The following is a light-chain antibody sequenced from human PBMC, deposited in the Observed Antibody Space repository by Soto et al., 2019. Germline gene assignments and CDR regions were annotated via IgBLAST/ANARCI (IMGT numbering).Light chain of an antibody. V-gene: IGKV1-5*03. CDR1: RNINTW. J-gene: IGKJ1*01. CDR3: MQSSNYVWT. Sequence: DIQMTQSPSTLSASVGDRVTITCRASRNINTWLSWYHQAPGEPPKLLIFKASRLQSGVPSRFSGGGSATRFTLTINGLQPDDFGTYYCMQSSNYVWTFGQGTKVEVK. CDR2: KAS.